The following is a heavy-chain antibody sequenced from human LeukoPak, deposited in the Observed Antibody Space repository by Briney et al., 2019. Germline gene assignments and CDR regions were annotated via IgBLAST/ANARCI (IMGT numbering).Heavy chain of an antibody. D-gene: IGHD3-9*01. CDR3: ARFPIYDILTGAYAFDI. J-gene: IGHJ3*02. Sequence: ASVKVSCKASGYTFTSYGISWVRQAPGQGLEWMGWISAYNDNTNYAQKLQGRVTMTTDTSTSTAYMELRSLRSDDTAVYYCARFPIYDILTGAYAFDIWGQGTMVTVSS. CDR2: ISAYNDNT. V-gene: IGHV1-18*01. CDR1: GYTFTSYG.